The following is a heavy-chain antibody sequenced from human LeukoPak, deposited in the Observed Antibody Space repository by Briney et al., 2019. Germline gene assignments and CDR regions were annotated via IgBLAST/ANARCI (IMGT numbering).Heavy chain of an antibody. CDR1: GGSLSSYY. CDR3: ARAPGIAAAGTHFDF. D-gene: IGHD6-13*01. V-gene: IGHV4-59*01. J-gene: IGHJ4*02. CDR2: IYYSGSA. Sequence: SETLSLTCTVSGGSLSSYYWSWIRQPPGKGLEWIGYIYYSGSAKYNPSLKSRGTISVDTSKNQFSLKLSPVTAGDTAVYYCARAPGIAAAGTHFDFWGQGTLVTVSS.